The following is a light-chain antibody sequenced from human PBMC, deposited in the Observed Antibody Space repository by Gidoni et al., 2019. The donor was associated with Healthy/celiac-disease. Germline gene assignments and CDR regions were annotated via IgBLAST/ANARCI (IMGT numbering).Light chain of an antibody. CDR3: QQYDNLPT. Sequence: DIQMTQSPSSLSASVGDRVTITCQASQDISNYLNWYQQKPGKAPKLLIYDASNLETGVPSRFSGSGYGTDFTFTISSLQPEDIATYYCQQYDNLPTFXGXTKVEIK. V-gene: IGKV1-33*01. CDR1: QDISNY. CDR2: DAS. J-gene: IGKJ4*01.